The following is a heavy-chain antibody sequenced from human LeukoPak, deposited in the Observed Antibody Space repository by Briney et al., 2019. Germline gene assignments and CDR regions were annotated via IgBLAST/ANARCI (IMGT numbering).Heavy chain of an antibody. CDR2: ISSSSYI. Sequence: GRSLRLSCAASGFTFSSYSMNWVRQAPGKGLEWVSSISSSSYIYYADSVKGRFTISRDNAKNSLYLQMNSLRAEDTAVYYCARDRGVYCTNGVCYGPYYYYYGMDVWGQGTTVTVSS. D-gene: IGHD2-8*01. J-gene: IGHJ6*02. CDR3: ARDRGVYCTNGVCYGPYYYYYGMDV. CDR1: GFTFSSYS. V-gene: IGHV3-21*01.